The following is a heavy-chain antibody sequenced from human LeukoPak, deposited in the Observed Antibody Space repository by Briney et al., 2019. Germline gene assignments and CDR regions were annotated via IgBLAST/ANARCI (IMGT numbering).Heavy chain of an antibody. CDR1: EFTFSKYA. D-gene: IGHD2-8*01. CDR2: ISFHGSNA. CDR3: ARAPGYCNNGVCFGDYEYGMDV. V-gene: IGHV3-30*09. Sequence: PGRSLRLSCAVSEFTFSKYAFYWVRQAPGKGLQCVAAISFHGSNAHFADSVKGRFAISRDDSKSTVYLQMNNLRTEDTAVYYCARAPGYCNNGVCFGDYEYGMDVWGQGTTVTVS. J-gene: IGHJ6*02.